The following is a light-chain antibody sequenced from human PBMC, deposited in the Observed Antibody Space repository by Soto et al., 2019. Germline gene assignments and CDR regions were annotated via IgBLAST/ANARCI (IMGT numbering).Light chain of an antibody. CDR2: TDN. J-gene: IGLJ1*01. Sequence: QSVLTQPPSASGTPGQRVTISCSGSSSNIGSNYVYWYQQVPGTAPKLLIYTDNQRPSGVPDRFSGSKSGTSASLAISGLQSEDAADYYCAAWDDSLNGLYVFGTGTKLTGL. CDR1: SSNIGSNY. V-gene: IGLV1-44*01. CDR3: AAWDDSLNGLYV.